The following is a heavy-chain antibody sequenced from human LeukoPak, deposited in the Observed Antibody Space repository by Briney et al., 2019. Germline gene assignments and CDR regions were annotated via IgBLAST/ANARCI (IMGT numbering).Heavy chain of an antibody. J-gene: IGHJ4*02. V-gene: IGHV1-69*04. CDR1: GGTFSSYA. D-gene: IGHD3-9*01. Sequence: SVKVSCKASGGTFSSYAIGWVRQAPGQGLEWMGRIIPILGIANYAQKFQGRVTITADKSTSTAYMELSSLRSEDTAVYYCARAEFRYYDIMTCYYNPYYWGQGTLVTVSS. CDR3: ARAEFRYYDIMTCYYNPYY. CDR2: IIPILGIA.